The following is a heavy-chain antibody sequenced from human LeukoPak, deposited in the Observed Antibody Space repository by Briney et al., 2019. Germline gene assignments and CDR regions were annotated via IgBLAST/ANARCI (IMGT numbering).Heavy chain of an antibody. V-gene: IGHV3-48*01. J-gene: IGHJ4*01. Sequence: GGSLRLSCAASGFSFSSHSMNSVRQAPGKGQGWVSYISSSSSTIYYADSVEGRFTISRDNSKNTLFLQMNSLRAEDTAVYFCAEGYNSGFGYWGQGTLVTVSS. CDR3: AEGYNSGFGY. D-gene: IGHD5-18*01. CDR1: GFSFSSHS. CDR2: ISSSSSTI.